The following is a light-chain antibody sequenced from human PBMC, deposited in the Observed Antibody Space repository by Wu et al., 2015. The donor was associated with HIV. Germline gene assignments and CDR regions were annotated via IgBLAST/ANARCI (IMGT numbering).Light chain of an antibody. Sequence: IQLTQSPSSLSASIGDRVTITCRAGQGISTYLAWYQQKLRTAPKLLIYAASSLQSGVPSRFSGSGSGTHFTLTISSLQPEDFATYYCQQVNTYPWTFGQGTKVEIK. V-gene: IGKV1-9*01. J-gene: IGKJ1*01. CDR3: QQVNTYPWT. CDR1: QGISTY. CDR2: AAS.